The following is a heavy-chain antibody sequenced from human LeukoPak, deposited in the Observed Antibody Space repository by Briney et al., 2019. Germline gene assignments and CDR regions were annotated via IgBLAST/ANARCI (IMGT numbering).Heavy chain of an antibody. V-gene: IGHV3-30*02. CDR1: GFTFSSYG. Sequence: PGGSLRLSCAASGFTFSSYGMHWVRQAPGKGLEWVAFIWYDGSNKYYADSVKGRFTISRDNSKNTLYLQMNSLRAEDTAVYYCARAGAILAPAIAQSWFDPWGPGTLVTVSS. D-gene: IGHD2-2*02. CDR3: ARAGAILAPAIAQSWFDP. CDR2: IWYDGSNK. J-gene: IGHJ5*02.